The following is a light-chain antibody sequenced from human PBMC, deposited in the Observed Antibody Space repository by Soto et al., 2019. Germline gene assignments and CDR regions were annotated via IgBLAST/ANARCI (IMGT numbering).Light chain of an antibody. J-gene: IGLJ3*02. CDR2: LNSDGRH. CDR3: QTWGTGIRV. Sequence: QLVLTQSPSASASLGASVKLTCTLSSGHSSYAIAWHQQQPETGPRYLMKLNSDGRHSTGDGIPDRFSGSSSGAERYLTISRLQSEDEADYYCQTWGTGIRVFGGGTKLTVL. CDR1: SGHSSYA. V-gene: IGLV4-69*01.